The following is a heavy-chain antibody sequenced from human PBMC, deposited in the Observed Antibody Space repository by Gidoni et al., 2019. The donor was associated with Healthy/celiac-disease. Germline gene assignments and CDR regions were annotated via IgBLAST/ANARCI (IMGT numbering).Heavy chain of an antibody. CDR3: ASSYSPLTTVTHFDY. V-gene: IGHV1-69*01. CDR2: IIPIFGTA. CDR1: GGTFSSYA. D-gene: IGHD4-4*01. J-gene: IGHJ4*02. Sequence: QVQLVQSGAAVKKPGSSVKVSCKASGGTFSSYAISWVRQAPGQGLEWMGGIIPIFGTANYAQKFQGRVTITADESTSTAYMELSSLRSEDTAVYYCASSYSPLTTVTHFDYWGQGTLVTVSS.